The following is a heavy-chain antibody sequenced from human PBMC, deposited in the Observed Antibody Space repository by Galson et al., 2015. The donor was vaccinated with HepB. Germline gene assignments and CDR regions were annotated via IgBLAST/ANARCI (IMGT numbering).Heavy chain of an antibody. CDR2: IYYSGST. CDR3: ARGRRVRGVYPFDY. CDR1: GGSISSYY. J-gene: IGHJ4*02. Sequence: SETLSLTCTVSGGSISSYYWSWIRQPPGKGLEWIGYIYYSGSTNYNPSLKSRVTISVDTSKNQFSLKLSSVTAADTAVYYCARGRRVRGVYPFDYWGQGTLVTVSS. V-gene: IGHV4-59*01. D-gene: IGHD3-10*01.